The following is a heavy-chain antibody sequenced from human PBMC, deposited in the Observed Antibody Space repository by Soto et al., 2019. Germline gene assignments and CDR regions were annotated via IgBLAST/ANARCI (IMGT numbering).Heavy chain of an antibody. J-gene: IGHJ2*01. CDR1: GFTFSSYA. CDR3: ARPLWRDDYNWGDFDL. CDR2: ISYDGSNK. D-gene: IGHD4-4*01. V-gene: IGHV3-30-3*01. Sequence: QVQLVESGGGVVQPGRSLRLSCAASGFTFSSYAMHWVRQVPGKGLEWVAVISYDGSNKYYADSVKGRFTISRDNSQNXLYLQMKSLRAEDTAVYYCARPLWRDDYNWGDFDLWGRGTLVTVSS.